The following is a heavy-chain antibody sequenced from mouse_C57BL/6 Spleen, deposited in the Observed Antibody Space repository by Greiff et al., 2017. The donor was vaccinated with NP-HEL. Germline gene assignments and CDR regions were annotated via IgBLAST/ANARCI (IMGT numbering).Heavy chain of an antibody. CDR3: ASGTAQAEGFAD. J-gene: IGHJ3*01. V-gene: IGHV1-80*01. CDR2: IYPGDGDT. D-gene: IGHD3-2*02. Sequence: VQLQQSGAELVKPGASVKISCKASGYAFSSYWMNWVKQRPGKGLEWIGQIYPGDGDTNYNGKFKGKATLTADKSSSTAYMQLSSLTSEDAAVYFCASGTAQAEGFADWGQGTLVTVSA. CDR1: GYAFSSYW.